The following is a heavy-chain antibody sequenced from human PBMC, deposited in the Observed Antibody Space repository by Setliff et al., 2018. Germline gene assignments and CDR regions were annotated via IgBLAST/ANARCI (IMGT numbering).Heavy chain of an antibody. Sequence: GGSLRLSCAASGFTFSSYAMSWVRQAPGKGLEWVSAISGSGGSTYYADSVKGRFTISRDNSKNTLYLQMNSLRSEDTAVYYCARGLMVRRSNWFDPWGQGTLVTVSS. J-gene: IGHJ5*02. CDR3: ARGLMVRRSNWFDP. V-gene: IGHV3-23*01. D-gene: IGHD3-10*01. CDR2: ISGSGGST. CDR1: GFTFSSYA.